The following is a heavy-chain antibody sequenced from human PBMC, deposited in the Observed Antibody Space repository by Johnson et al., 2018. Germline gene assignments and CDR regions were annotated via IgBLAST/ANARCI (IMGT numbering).Heavy chain of an antibody. J-gene: IGHJ3*02. D-gene: IGHD4-11*01. Sequence: QVQLQESGPGLVKPSETLSLTCTVSGVSISSYYWSWIRQPPGKGLEWIGYIYYSGSTNYNPSLKSRVTISGDTSKKQFPLKLSSVTAGDTAMYYWAGWYHYSDYNARAFDIWGQGTMVTFSS. CDR3: AGWYHYSDYNARAFDI. V-gene: IGHV4-59*01. CDR1: GVSISSYY. CDR2: IYYSGST.